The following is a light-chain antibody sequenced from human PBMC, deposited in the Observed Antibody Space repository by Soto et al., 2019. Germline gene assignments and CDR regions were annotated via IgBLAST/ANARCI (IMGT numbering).Light chain of an antibody. Sequence: DSQMTLKWAALFSSVGDKRTTTCXASQSISSYLNWYQQKPGKAPKLLIYAASTLQSGVPSRFSGSGSGTDFTLTISSLQPEDFATYYCQQLNSYPITFGQGTGLEIK. V-gene: IGKV1-39*01. CDR1: QSISSY. J-gene: IGKJ5*01. CDR3: QQLNSYPIT. CDR2: AAS.